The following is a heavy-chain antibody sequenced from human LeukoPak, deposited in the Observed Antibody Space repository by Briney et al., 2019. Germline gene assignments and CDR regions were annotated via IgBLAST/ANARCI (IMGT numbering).Heavy chain of an antibody. CDR1: GFTFSSYS. V-gene: IGHV3-21*01. CDR3: AAPERGYYYYMDV. J-gene: IGHJ6*03. Sequence: GGSLRLSCAASGFTFSSYSMNWVRQAPGKGLEWFSSISSSSSYIYYADSVKGRFTISRDNAKNSLYLQMNSLRAEDTAVYYCAAPERGYYYYMDVWGKGTTVTVSS. CDR2: ISSSSSYI.